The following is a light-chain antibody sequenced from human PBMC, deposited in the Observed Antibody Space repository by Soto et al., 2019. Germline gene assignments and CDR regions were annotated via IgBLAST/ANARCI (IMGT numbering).Light chain of an antibody. Sequence: TMASSVGARGTIAFRASQSISSWLAWYQQKPGKAPKFLIYEASTLESGVPSRFSGSGSGTEFTLTISSVQPDDFATYYCQQYKSYPLTFGGRTKVDIK. CDR3: QQYKSYPLT. CDR1: QSISSW. J-gene: IGKJ4*01. CDR2: EAS. V-gene: IGKV1-5*03.